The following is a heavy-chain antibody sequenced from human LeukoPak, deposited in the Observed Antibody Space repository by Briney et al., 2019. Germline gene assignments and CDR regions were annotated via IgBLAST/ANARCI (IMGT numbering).Heavy chain of an antibody. CDR1: GFTFSSYG. J-gene: IGHJ4*02. CDR3: AKDKYYGSGSYIDY. CDR2: ISGSGGST. D-gene: IGHD3-10*01. V-gene: IGHV3-23*01. Sequence: GGSLRLSCAAPGFTFSSYGMSWVRQAPGKGLEWVSAISGSGGSTYYADSVKGRFTISRDNSKNTLYLQMNSLRAEDTAVYYCAKDKYYGSGSYIDYWGQGTLVTVSS.